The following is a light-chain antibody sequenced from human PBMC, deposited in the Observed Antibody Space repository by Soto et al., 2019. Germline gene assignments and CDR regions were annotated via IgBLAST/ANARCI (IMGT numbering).Light chain of an antibody. J-gene: IGLJ3*02. CDR1: SSDVGGYNF. CDR3: CSCAGSYTWV. CDR2: DVS. V-gene: IGLV2-11*01. Sequence: QSALTQPRSVSGSPGQSVTISSTGTSSDVGGYNFVSWYQQHPGKAPKLMIYDVSKRPSGVPDRFSGSKSGNTASLTISGLQAEDEADYYCCSCAGSYTWVFGGGTKLTVL.